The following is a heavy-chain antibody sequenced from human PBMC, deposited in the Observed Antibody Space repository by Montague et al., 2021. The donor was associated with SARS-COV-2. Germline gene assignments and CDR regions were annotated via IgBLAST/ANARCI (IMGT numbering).Heavy chain of an antibody. CDR1: GDSISTDNW. Sequence: SETLSLTCVVSGDSISTDNWCTLVRLPPGKVLEWVGVIYHTGSTNYKPSLKSRVTISVDTSQNQFSLKLSSVTAAATAVYYCAGGYDYVWGSYRYLHWFDPWGQGTLVTVSS. D-gene: IGHD3-16*02. V-gene: IGHV4-4*02. J-gene: IGHJ5*02. CDR3: AGGYDYVWGSYRYLHWFDP. CDR2: IYHTGST.